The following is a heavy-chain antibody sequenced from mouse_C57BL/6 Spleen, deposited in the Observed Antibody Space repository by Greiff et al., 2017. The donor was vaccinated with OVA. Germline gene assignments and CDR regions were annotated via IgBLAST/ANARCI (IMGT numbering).Heavy chain of an antibody. CDR1: GYTFTSSW. J-gene: IGHJ3*01. V-gene: IGHV1-69*01. CDR2: IDPSDSYT. CDR3: ARSYYGYSSFAY. Sequence: QVQLQQPGAELVMPGASVKLSCKASGYTFTSSWMHWVKQRPGQGLEWIGEIDPSDSYTKYNQKFKGKSTLTVDKSSSTAYMQLSSLTSEDSAVYYCARSYYGYSSFAYWGQGTLVTVSA. D-gene: IGHD2-3*01.